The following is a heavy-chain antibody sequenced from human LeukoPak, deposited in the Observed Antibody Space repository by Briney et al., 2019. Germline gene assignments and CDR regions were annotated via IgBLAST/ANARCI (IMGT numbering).Heavy chain of an antibody. V-gene: IGHV1-2*02. Sequence: ASVKVSCKASGYTFTGYYMHWVRQAPGQGLEWMGWINPNSGGTNYAQKFQGRVTMTRDTSISTAYMELSRLRSDDTAVYYCARGGGDIVVVYAFDIWGQGTMVTVSS. CDR2: INPNSGGT. CDR1: GYTFTGYY. CDR3: ARGGGDIVVVYAFDI. J-gene: IGHJ3*02. D-gene: IGHD2-15*01.